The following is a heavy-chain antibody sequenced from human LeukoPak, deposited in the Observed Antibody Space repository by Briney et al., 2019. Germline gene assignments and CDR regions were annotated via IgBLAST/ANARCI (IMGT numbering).Heavy chain of an antibody. CDR2: IRYDGSNK. J-gene: IGHJ4*02. Sequence: GGSLRLSCATSGFTFSSYGMHWVRQAPGKGLEWVAFIRYDGSNKYYADSVKGRFTISRDNSKNTLHLQMNSLRAEDTAVYYCARSGNALWFGEYYFDYWGQGTLVTVSS. CDR3: ARSGNALWFGEYYFDY. CDR1: GFTFSSYG. D-gene: IGHD3-10*01. V-gene: IGHV3-30*02.